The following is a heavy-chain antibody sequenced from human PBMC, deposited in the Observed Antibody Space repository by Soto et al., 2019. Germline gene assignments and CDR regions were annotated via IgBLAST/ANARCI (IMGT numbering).Heavy chain of an antibody. CDR1: GGSISSSSYY. D-gene: IGHD3-9*01. CDR3: ARAALYYDILTGYSTDFDY. V-gene: IGHV4-39*01. Sequence: SETLSLTCTVSGGSISSSSYYWGWIRQPPGKGLEWIGSIYYSGSTYYNPSLKSRVTISVDTSKNQFSLKLSSVTAADTAVYYCARAALYYDILTGYSTDFDYWGQGTLVTVSS. J-gene: IGHJ4*02. CDR2: IYYSGST.